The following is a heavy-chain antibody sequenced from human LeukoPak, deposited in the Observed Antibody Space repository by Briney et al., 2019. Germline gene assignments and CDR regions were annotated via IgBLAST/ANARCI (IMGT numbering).Heavy chain of an antibody. Sequence: PGGSLRLSCAASGFTFTNIAMTWVRQPPGERLEWVSTISGSGECTYYTDSLKGRFTISRHNSKNTVYLNMNSLRAEDTAVYYCARVDGPVLTGKLDCWGQGTLVTVSS. J-gene: IGHJ4*02. CDR2: ISGSGECT. D-gene: IGHD3-9*01. CDR3: ARVDGPVLTGKLDC. V-gene: IGHV3-23*01. CDR1: GFTFTNIA.